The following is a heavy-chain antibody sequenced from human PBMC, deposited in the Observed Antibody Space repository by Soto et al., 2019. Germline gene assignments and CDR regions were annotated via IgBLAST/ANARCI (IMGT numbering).Heavy chain of an antibody. CDR2: INYSGNT. CDR3: ARHHVRGRTIAGAAEF. CDR1: GGSLSGYY. J-gene: IGHJ4*02. Sequence: SETLPLTCAVYGGSLSGYYWGWIRQPPGKALEWIGEINYSGNTNYNPSLKSRVTISVDTSKNQLFLNLTSVTAADTAMYYCARHHVRGRTIAGAAEFWGQGTLVTVSS. D-gene: IGHD1-26*01. V-gene: IGHV4-34*01.